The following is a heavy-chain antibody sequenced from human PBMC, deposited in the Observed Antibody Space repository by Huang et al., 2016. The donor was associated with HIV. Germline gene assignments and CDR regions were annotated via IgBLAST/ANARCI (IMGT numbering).Heavy chain of an antibody. Sequence: QVQLVQSGTEVKEPGASVKVSCRPSGYNFTNYVINGGRQATGQGIEWMGGMNPKSLRVVAAQKFQVRITMTWYTSRVTVYMELNNLTAEDTAMYYCARGSGEYCSGTTCYGWFDPWGQGTQVTVSS. V-gene: IGHV1-8*01. CDR1: GYNFTNYV. J-gene: IGHJ5*02. D-gene: IGHD2-15*01. CDR2: MNPKSLRV. CDR3: ARGSGEYCSGTTCYGWFDP.